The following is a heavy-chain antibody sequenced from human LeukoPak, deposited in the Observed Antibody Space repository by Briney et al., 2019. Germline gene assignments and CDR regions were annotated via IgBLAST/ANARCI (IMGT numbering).Heavy chain of an antibody. D-gene: IGHD3-22*01. CDR3: ARQYYDSSGYYRPFDY. CDR1: GYTFTGYY. Sequence: ASVKVSCEASGYTFTGYYMHWVRQAPGQGLEWMGWINPNSGGTNYVQKFQGRVTMTRDTSISTAYMELSRLRSDDTAVYYCARQYYDSSGYYRPFDYWGQGTLVTVSS. CDR2: INPNSGGT. J-gene: IGHJ4*02. V-gene: IGHV1-2*02.